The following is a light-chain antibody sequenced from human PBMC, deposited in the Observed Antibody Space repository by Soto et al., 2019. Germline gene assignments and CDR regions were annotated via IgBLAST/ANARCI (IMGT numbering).Light chain of an antibody. V-gene: IGKV3-20*01. CDR1: QSVSSSY. J-gene: IGKJ5*01. CDR3: QQYGSSPPIT. CDR2: GAS. Sequence: EIVLTQSPGTLSLSPGERATLSCRASQSVSSSYLAWYQQKPGQAPRLLIYGASSRATGIPDRFSGSGSGTDFTLTISRLEPEDSAVYDCQQYGSSPPITFGQGTRLEIK.